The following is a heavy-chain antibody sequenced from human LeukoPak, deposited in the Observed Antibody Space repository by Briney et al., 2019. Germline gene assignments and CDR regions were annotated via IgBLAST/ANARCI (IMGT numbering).Heavy chain of an antibody. CDR1: GFTFSSYA. CDR2: ISGRGGST. D-gene: IGHD3-3*01. Sequence: PGGSLRLSCAASGFTFSSYAMSWVRQAPGKGLEWVSAISGRGGSTYYADSVKGRFTISRDNSKNTLYLQKNSLRAEDTAVYYCAKGTLGVRPNWFDPWGQGTLVTVSS. V-gene: IGHV3-23*01. J-gene: IGHJ5*02. CDR3: AKGTLGVRPNWFDP.